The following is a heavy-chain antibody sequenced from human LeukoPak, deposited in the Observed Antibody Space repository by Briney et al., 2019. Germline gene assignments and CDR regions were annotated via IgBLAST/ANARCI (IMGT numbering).Heavy chain of an antibody. V-gene: IGHV3-48*04. Sequence: GGSLRLSCAASGFPLSSYSINWVRQAPGKGLEWVSYINIDSITVNYADSVKGRFTISRDNAKNSLYLQMNSPRAEDTAVYYCARAEVYDYVWGSYRYTNFDYWGQGTLVTVSS. J-gene: IGHJ4*02. CDR3: ARAEVYDYVWGSYRYTNFDY. CDR2: INIDSITV. D-gene: IGHD3-16*02. CDR1: GFPLSSYS.